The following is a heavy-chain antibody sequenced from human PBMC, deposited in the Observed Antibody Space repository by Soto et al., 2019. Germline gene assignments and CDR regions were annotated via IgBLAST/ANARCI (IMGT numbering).Heavy chain of an antibody. V-gene: IGHV5-51*01. D-gene: IGHD6-6*01. Sequence: PGESLKISYKASGYSFTTYWIGWVRQMPGKGLEWMGIINPRDSDTRYSPSFQGQVTISADKSINTAYLQWSSLKASDTAMYYCARPASSSTDSWCPGPLVTLST. CDR3: ARPASSSTDS. CDR2: INPRDSDT. CDR1: GYSFTTYW. J-gene: IGHJ5*01.